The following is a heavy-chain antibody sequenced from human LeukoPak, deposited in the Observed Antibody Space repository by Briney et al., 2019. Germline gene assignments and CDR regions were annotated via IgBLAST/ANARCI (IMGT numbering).Heavy chain of an antibody. CDR1: GFTFSIYS. CDR2: ITGNSNYI. D-gene: IGHD5-24*01. V-gene: IGHV3-21*04. J-gene: IGHJ4*02. CDR3: AKSGYNRFDY. Sequence: GGSLRLSCAASGFTFSIYSINWVRQAPGKGLEWVSFITGNSNYIYYADSVKGRFTISRDNSKNTLYLQMNSLIAEDTAVYYCAKSGYNRFDYWGQGTRVTVSS.